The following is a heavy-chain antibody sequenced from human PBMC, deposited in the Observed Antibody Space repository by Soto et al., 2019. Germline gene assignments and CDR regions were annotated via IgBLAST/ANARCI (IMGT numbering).Heavy chain of an antibody. CDR1: GFSLSTSGVG. CDR3: AHGKNFGSYFDY. D-gene: IGHD3-10*01. V-gene: IGHV2-5*02. CDR2: IYWDDDK. Sequence: SGPTLVQPAQTLTLTCTFSGFSLSTSGVGVGWIRQPPGKALEWLALIYWDDDKRYSPSLKSRLTITKDSSKNQVALTMTNMDPVDTATYYCAHGKNFGSYFDYWGQGTLVTVSS. J-gene: IGHJ4*02.